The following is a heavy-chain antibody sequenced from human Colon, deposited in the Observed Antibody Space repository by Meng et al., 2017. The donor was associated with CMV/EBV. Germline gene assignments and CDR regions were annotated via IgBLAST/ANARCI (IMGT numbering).Heavy chain of an antibody. CDR2: FDSQTDGTI. V-gene: IGHV3-48*03. CDR1: GLTFSDYV. Sequence: GESLKISCAVFGLTFSDYVLHWVRQAPGKGLEWISSFDSQTDGTIYYADSVRGRFTISRDTAKKSLYLQMNSLRAEDTAVYYCARYNNGWWSLDSWGPGTLVTVSS. CDR3: ARYNNGWWSLDS. J-gene: IGHJ4*02. D-gene: IGHD6-19*01.